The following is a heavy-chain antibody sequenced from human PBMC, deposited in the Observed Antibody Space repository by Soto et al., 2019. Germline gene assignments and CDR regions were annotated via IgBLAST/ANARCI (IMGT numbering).Heavy chain of an antibody. Sequence: SETLSLTCTVSGGSISSGGYYWSWIRQHPGKGLEWIGYIYYSGSIYYNPSLKSRVTISVDTSKNQFSLKLSSVTAADTAVYYCASSTTVTTAGYNWFDPWGQGTLVTVSS. CDR2: IYYSGSI. CDR3: ASSTTVTTAGYNWFDP. CDR1: GGSISSGGYY. V-gene: IGHV4-31*03. D-gene: IGHD4-4*01. J-gene: IGHJ5*02.